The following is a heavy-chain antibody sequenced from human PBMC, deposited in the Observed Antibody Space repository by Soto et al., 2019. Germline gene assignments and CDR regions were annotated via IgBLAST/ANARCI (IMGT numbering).Heavy chain of an antibody. D-gene: IGHD1-1*01. J-gene: IGHJ4*02. CDR2: ISNSGGST. V-gene: IGHV3-23*01. CDR3: AKDLEKWLVQLGGLDS. CDR1: GFTLSSYF. Sequence: EVQLLESGGGMVQPGGSLRLSCVASGFTLSSYFMTWVRQAPGKGLEWVSAISNSGGSTYYADSVKGRFTISRDNSHNTLYLQMNNLRAEDTDRYYCAKDLEKWLVQLGGLDSWGQGAQVTVSS.